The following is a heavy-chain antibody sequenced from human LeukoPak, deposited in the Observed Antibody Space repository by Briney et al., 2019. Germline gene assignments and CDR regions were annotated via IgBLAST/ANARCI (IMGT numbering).Heavy chain of an antibody. D-gene: IGHD4-23*01. CDR2: IYPGDSDT. V-gene: IGHV5-51*01. CDR3: VRGNSYYFDS. Sequence: GESLKISCKGSGYTFTNYWIGWVRQMPGKGLEWMGIIYPGDSDTTYIPSFQGQVTISADKSISTAYLQWSSLKASDTAMYYCVRGNSYYFDSWGQGTLVTASS. CDR1: GYTFTNYW. J-gene: IGHJ4*02.